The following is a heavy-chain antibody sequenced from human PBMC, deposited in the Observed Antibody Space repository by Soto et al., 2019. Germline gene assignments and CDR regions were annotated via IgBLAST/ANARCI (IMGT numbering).Heavy chain of an antibody. D-gene: IGHD3-22*01. CDR1: GASISRYY. CDR3: AREDYYDSSD. V-gene: IGHV4-59*01. J-gene: IGHJ1*01. Sequence: LSLTCTVSGASISRYYWSWIRQSPGKGLEWIGYLYNTGSTIYNPSLKSRVTISVDTSKNQFSLKMNSVTAADTAVYYCAREDYYDSSDWGQGTLVTVSS. CDR2: LYNTGST.